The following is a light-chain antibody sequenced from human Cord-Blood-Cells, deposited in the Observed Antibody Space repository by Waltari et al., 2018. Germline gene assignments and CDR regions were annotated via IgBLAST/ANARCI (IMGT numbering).Light chain of an antibody. CDR3: CSYAGSSTFVV. Sequence: THLAHVHGSRGLSGPISCTGISRHVGGYGLSPVYQQHPGKAPKLMIYEGSKRPSGVSNRFAGSKSGNTASLTISGLQAEDEADYYCCSYAGSSTFVVFGGGTKLTVL. V-gene: IGLV2-23*03. CDR2: EGS. CDR1: SRHVGGYGL. J-gene: IGLJ3*02.